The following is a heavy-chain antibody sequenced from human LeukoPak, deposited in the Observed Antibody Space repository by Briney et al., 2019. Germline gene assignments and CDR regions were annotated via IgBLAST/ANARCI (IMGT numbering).Heavy chain of an antibody. V-gene: IGHV3-23*01. CDR2: ISGSGGST. D-gene: IGHD3-16*01. CDR3: ARELGGYFDY. J-gene: IGHJ4*02. CDR1: GFTFSSYA. Sequence: GGSLRLSCAASGFTFSSYAMSWVRQAPGKGLEWVSAISGSGGSTYYADSVKGRFTISRDNSKNTLYLQMGSLRAEDMAVYYCARELGGYFDYWGQGTLVTVSS.